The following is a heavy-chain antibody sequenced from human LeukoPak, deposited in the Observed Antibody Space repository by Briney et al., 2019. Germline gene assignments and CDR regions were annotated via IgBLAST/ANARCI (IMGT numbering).Heavy chain of an antibody. V-gene: IGHV3-23*01. Sequence: GGSLRLSCAASGFIFSNYAMRWVRQAPGKGLEWVSGISGRDESTYYADSVEGRFTISRDNFKNTVFLQMNSLRVEDTAVYFCAKENFYNPYFENWGQGTLVTVSS. CDR2: ISGRDEST. CDR3: AKENFYNPYFEN. D-gene: IGHD5-24*01. J-gene: IGHJ4*02. CDR1: GFIFSNYA.